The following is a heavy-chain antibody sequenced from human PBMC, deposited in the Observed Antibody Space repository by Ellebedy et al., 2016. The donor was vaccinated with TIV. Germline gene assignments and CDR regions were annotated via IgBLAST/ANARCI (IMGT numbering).Heavy chain of an antibody. CDR2: ISSSGASV. V-gene: IGHV3-11*01. D-gene: IGHD6-6*01. Sequence: LSLXXAVYGASFSHYYWSWIRLPPGKGLEWVSYISSSGASVYYADSVKGRFTISRDNANNSLFLQMNSLRAEDTAVYYCARDASLGYYYYMDVWGKGTTVTVAS. J-gene: IGHJ6*03. CDR1: GASFSHYY. CDR3: ARDASLGYYYYMDV.